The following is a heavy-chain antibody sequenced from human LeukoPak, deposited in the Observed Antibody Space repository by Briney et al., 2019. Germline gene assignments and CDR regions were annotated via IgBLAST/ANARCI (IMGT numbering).Heavy chain of an antibody. D-gene: IGHD3-3*01. J-gene: IGHJ3*02. V-gene: IGHV4-59*01. CDR1: GGPISSYY. Sequence: SETLSLTCTVSGGPISSYYWSWIRQPPGKGLEWIGYIYYSGSTNYNPSLKSRVTISVDTSKNQFSLKLSSVTAADTAVYYCARERTVTIFGVDNDAFDIWGQGTMVTVSS. CDR3: ARERTVTIFGVDNDAFDI. CDR2: IYYSGST.